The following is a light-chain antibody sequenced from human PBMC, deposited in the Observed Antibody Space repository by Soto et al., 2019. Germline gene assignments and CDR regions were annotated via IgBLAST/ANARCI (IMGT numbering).Light chain of an antibody. V-gene: IGLV2-23*02. CDR3: CSYAGNGALV. J-gene: IGLJ3*02. Sequence: QSVLTQPASVSGSPGQSITISCSGSSGDVGNYDLVSWYQQIPGKAPQLMIFEVSRRPSRVSDRFSGSKSGNTASLTISGRQAEDEGDFYGCSYAGNGALVFGGGTKLTVL. CDR2: EVS. CDR1: SGDVGNYDL.